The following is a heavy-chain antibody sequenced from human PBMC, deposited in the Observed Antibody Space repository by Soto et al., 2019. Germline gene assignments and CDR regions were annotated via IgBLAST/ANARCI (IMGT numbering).Heavy chain of an antibody. D-gene: IGHD1-26*01. V-gene: IGHV4-59*01. CDR1: GGSISSYY. CDR2: IYYSGST. J-gene: IGHJ5*02. Sequence: SETLSLTCTVSGGSISSYYWSWIRQPPGKGLEWIGYIYYSGSTNYNPSLKSRVTISVDTSKNQFSLKLSSVTAADTAVYYCARYRLVGLSGSYYLGWFDPWGQGTLVTVSS. CDR3: ARYRLVGLSGSYYLGWFDP.